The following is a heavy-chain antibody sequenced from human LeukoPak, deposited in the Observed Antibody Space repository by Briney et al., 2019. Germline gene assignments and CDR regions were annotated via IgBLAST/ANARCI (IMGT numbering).Heavy chain of an antibody. CDR3: ARDPDQGRGFDY. CDR2: IDTSSTTI. Sequence: HPGGSLRLSCAASGFTFRSYSMNWVRQAPGKGLEWVSYIDTSSTTIYYADSVKGRFTISRDNAKNSLFLQMNSLRVEGTAVYYCARDPDQGRGFDYWGQGTLVTASS. D-gene: IGHD2-2*01. V-gene: IGHV3-48*01. CDR1: GFTFRSYS. J-gene: IGHJ4*02.